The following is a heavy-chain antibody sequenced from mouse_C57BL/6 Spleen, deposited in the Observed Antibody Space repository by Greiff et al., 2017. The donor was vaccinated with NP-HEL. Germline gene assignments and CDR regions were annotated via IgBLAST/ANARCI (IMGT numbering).Heavy chain of an antibody. D-gene: IGHD2-3*01. V-gene: IGHV1-64*01. J-gene: IGHJ3*01. CDR1: GYTFTSYW. CDR3: ARRYDGYSSWFAY. Sequence: QVQLQQPGAELVKPGASVKLSCKASGYTFTSYWMHWVKQRPGQGLEWIGMIHPNSGSTNYNEKFKSKATLTVNKSSSTAYMQLSSLTSEDSAVYYCARRYDGYSSWFAYWGQGTLVTVSA. CDR2: IHPNSGST.